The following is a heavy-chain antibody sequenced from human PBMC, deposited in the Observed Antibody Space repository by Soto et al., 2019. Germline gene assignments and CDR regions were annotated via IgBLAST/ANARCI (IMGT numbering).Heavy chain of an antibody. J-gene: IGHJ4*02. Sequence: QVQLVQSGAEVKNPGASVKVSCRASGYTLSNNYGISWVRQAPGQVLEWMGWINSYNGVTNNARKFQDRVTLTTDASTTTAYMELRSLRSDDTAIYYCARDRQNYGSLDYWGQGTLVTVSS. CDR1: GYTLSNNYG. V-gene: IGHV1-18*01. CDR3: ARDRQNYGSLDY. D-gene: IGHD4-17*01. CDR2: INSYNGVT.